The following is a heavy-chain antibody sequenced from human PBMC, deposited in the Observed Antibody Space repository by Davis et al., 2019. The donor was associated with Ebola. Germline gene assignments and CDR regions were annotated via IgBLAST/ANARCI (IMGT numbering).Heavy chain of an antibody. CDR2: INPSDGST. CDR1: GNTFTSYY. Sequence: ASVKVSCKAPGNTFTSYYFHWVRQAPGQGLEWMGIINPSDGSTTYARKFQGRLTMTRDTSTSTVYMELSSLRSEDTAVYFCARAAVTSIKSWFDPWGQGTLVTVSS. V-gene: IGHV1-46*01. J-gene: IGHJ5*02. CDR3: ARAAVTSIKSWFDP. D-gene: IGHD4-17*01.